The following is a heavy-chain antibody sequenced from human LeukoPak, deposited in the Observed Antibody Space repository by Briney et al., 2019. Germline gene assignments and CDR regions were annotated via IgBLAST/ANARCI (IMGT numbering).Heavy chain of an antibody. J-gene: IGHJ4*02. Sequence: GGSLRLSCAASGFTFSSFGMYWVRQAPGKGLEWVAVIWYDGSNDDYADSVKGRFTISRDNSKNTLYLQMNSLRAEATAVYYCAKVLRSSGWYYFDYWGQGTLVTVSS. V-gene: IGHV3-33*06. D-gene: IGHD6-19*01. CDR1: GFTFSSFG. CDR3: AKVLRSSGWYYFDY. CDR2: IWYDGSND.